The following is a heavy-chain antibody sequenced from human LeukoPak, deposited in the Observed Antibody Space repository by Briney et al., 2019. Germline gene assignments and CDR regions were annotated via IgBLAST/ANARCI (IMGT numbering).Heavy chain of an antibody. J-gene: IGHJ4*02. Sequence: PGGSLRLSCAASGFTFSTSGMHWVRQAPGSGLEWGSFIRYDGSNKYYADSVKGRFTISRDNSKNTLYLQMNSLRAEDTAVYYCAKGFGGGATDVVYYWGQGILVTVSS. CDR2: IRYDGSNK. V-gene: IGHV3-30*02. D-gene: IGHD1-26*01. CDR3: AKGFGGGATDVVYY. CDR1: GFTFSTSG.